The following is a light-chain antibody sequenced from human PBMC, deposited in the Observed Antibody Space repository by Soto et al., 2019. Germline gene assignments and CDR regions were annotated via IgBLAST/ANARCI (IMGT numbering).Light chain of an antibody. CDR1: QSVTSNY. J-gene: IGKJ1*01. CDR3: QQYTDWPLT. Sequence: EVVMTQSPATLSVSPGERATLSCRASQSVTSNYLAWYQQKPGQAPRLLIYGVSSRATGVPDRFSGNGSGTDFTLTISRLEPEDFAVYYCQQYTDWPLTFGQGTKVEVK. V-gene: IGKV3-20*01. CDR2: GVS.